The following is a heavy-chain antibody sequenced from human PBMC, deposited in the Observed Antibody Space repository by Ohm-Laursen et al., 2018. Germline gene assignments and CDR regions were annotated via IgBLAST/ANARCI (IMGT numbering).Heavy chain of an antibody. CDR3: ARDSGFGELLLFDY. J-gene: IGHJ4*02. D-gene: IGHD3-10*01. CDR1: GFTFSSYS. V-gene: IGHV3-21*01. Sequence: GSLRLSCAASGFTFSSYSMNWVRQAPGKGLEWVSSISSSSSYIYYADSVKGRFTISRDNAKNSLYLQMNSLRAEDTAVYYCARDSGFGELLLFDYWGQGTLVAVSS. CDR2: ISSSSSYI.